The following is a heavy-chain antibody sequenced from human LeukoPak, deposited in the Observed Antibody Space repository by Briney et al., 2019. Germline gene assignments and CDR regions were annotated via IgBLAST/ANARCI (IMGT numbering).Heavy chain of an antibody. Sequence: ASVKVSCKASGYTFTSYGISWVRQAPGQGLEWMGWISAYNGNTNYAQKLQGRVTMTTDTSTSTAYMELRSLRSYDTAVYYCARDLVVVPAAILYWFDPWGQGTLVTVSS. J-gene: IGHJ5*02. D-gene: IGHD2-2*02. V-gene: IGHV1-18*01. CDR2: ISAYNGNT. CDR1: GYTFTSYG. CDR3: ARDLVVVPAAILYWFDP.